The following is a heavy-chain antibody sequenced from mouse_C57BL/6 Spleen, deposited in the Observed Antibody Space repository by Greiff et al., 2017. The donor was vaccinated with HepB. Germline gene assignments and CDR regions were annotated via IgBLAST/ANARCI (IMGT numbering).Heavy chain of an antibody. Sequence: VQLQQPGAELVKPGASVKLSCKASGYTFTSYWMHWVKQRPGQGLEWIGMIHPNSGSTNYNEKFKSKATLTVDKSSSTAYMQLSSLTSEDSAVYYCAKKGYDDGSSGWYFDVWGTGTTVTVSS. CDR3: AKKGYDDGSSGWYFDV. V-gene: IGHV1-64*01. D-gene: IGHD1-1*01. J-gene: IGHJ1*03. CDR2: IHPNSGST. CDR1: GYTFTSYW.